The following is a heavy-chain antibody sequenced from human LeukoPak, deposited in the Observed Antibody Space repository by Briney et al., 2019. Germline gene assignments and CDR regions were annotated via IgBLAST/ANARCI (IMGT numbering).Heavy chain of an antibody. Sequence: GASVKVSCKASGGTFSSYAISWVRQAPGQGLEWMGRIIPIFGTANYAQKFQGRVTITTDESTSTAYMELSSLRSEDTAVYYCARSISIVVVPAAIDYFDYWGQGTLVTVSS. CDR1: GGTFSSYA. CDR2: IIPIFGTA. J-gene: IGHJ4*02. V-gene: IGHV1-69*05. D-gene: IGHD2-2*02. CDR3: ARSISIVVVPAAIDYFDY.